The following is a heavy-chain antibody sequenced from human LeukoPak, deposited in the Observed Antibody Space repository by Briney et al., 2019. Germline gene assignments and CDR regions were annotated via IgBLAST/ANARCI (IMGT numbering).Heavy chain of an antibody. Sequence: ASETLSLTCTVSGGSISSYYWSWIRQPPGKGLEWIGYIYYSGSTNYNPSLKSRVTISVDTSKNQFSLKLSSVTAADTAVYFCARLLWFGETHYYMDVWGKGTTVTISS. CDR3: ARLLWFGETHYYMDV. CDR2: IYYSGST. V-gene: IGHV4-59*01. D-gene: IGHD3-10*01. J-gene: IGHJ6*03. CDR1: GGSISSYY.